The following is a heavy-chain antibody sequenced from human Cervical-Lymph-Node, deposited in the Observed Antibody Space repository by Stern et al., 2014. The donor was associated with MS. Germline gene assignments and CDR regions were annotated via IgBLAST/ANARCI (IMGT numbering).Heavy chain of an antibody. CDR2: ITPSGVST. CDR1: GYTFTNYY. Sequence: VQLVESGAEVKEPGASVTVSCKASGYTFTNYYVHWVRPAPGQGLDWMGIITPSGVSTSYAQKFQGRLTMTRDTSTSADYMELSSLRSEDTAVYFCARDKGIITAAGYYLDYWGQGTLVTVSS. CDR3: ARDKGIITAAGYYLDY. D-gene: IGHD6-13*01. J-gene: IGHJ4*02. V-gene: IGHV1-46*03.